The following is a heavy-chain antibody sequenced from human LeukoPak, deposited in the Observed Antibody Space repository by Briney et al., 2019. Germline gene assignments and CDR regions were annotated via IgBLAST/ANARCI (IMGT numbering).Heavy chain of an antibody. CDR1: GCSISSYY. J-gene: IGHJ3*02. D-gene: IGHD1-26*01. V-gene: IGHV4-59*01. CDR3: ARSSLRYSGRLHAFHI. CDR2: IYYSGST. Sequence: PSETLSLTCTVSGCSISSYYWSWIRQPPGKGLEWIGYIYYSGSTNYNPSLKSRVTISVDTSKNQFCLKLGSVTAADPAVYYCARSSLRYSGRLHAFHIWGQGTMVTVSS.